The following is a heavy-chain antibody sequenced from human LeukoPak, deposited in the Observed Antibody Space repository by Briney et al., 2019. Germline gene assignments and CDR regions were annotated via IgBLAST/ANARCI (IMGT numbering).Heavy chain of an antibody. V-gene: IGHV4-34*01. D-gene: IGHD3-3*01. CDR1: GGSFSGYY. Sequence: SETLSLTCAVYGGSFSGYYWSWIRQPPGKGLEWIGEINHSGSTNYNPSLKSRVTISVDTSKNQFSLKLSPVTAADTAVYYCARGQSAIYYDFWGGYTQQQLVFGYFQHWGQGTLVTVSS. CDR3: ARGQSAIYYDFWGGYTQQQLVFGYFQH. J-gene: IGHJ1*01. CDR2: INHSGST.